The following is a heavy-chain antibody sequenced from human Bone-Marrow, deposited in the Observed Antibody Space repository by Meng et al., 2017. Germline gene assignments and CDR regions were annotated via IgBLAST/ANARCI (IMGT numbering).Heavy chain of an antibody. CDR3: ARDLPYYDYVWGSYRRDAFDI. J-gene: IGHJ3*02. CDR1: GGSVSTSSHY. CDR2: IYYSGHT. V-gene: IGHV4-39*07. D-gene: IGHD3-16*02. Sequence: SETLSLTCTVSGGSVSTSSHYWGWIRQPPGKGLEWIGTIYYSGHTYYNPSLKSRTTVSVDTSKNQFSLKLNSVTAADTAVYYCARDLPYYDYVWGSYRRDAFDIWGQGTMVTVSS.